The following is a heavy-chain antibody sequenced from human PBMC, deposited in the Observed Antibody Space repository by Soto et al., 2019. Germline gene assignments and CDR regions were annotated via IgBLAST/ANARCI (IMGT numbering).Heavy chain of an antibody. CDR1: GASVAGGSYY. J-gene: IGHJ5*02. CDR3: ARDTYSGYDFGL. D-gene: IGHD5-12*01. CDR2: IPSRGRP. Sequence: SPETLSLTCSVSGASVAGGSYYWSWVRQPPGKGLEWIGYIPSRGRPFYNPSLTSRGTISADTSKNQLSLQLASVTAADTAVYYCARDTYSGYDFGLWGQGTLVTVSS. V-gene: IGHV4-30-4*01.